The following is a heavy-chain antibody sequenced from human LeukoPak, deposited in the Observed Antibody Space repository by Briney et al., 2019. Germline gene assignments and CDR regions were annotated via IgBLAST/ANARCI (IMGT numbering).Heavy chain of an antibody. D-gene: IGHD3-10*01. CDR3: ARVAKYYYGSETYYFFEH. CDR2: ISSSSRTI. V-gene: IGHV3-48*01. J-gene: IGHJ4*02. Sequence: GGSLRLSCAASGFTFNSYSMNWVRQAPGKGLEWVSYISSSSRTIYYVDSVKGRFTISRDDAENSLYLQMNSLRAEDTAVYYCARVAKYYYGSETYYFFEHWGQGTPVTASS. CDR1: GFTFNSYS.